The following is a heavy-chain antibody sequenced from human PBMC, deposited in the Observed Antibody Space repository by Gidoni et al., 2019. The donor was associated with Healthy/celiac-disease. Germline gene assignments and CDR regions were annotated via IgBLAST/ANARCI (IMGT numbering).Heavy chain of an antibody. D-gene: IGHD5-12*01. J-gene: IGHJ4*02. CDR1: GGSISSSSYY. CDR3: ARDTVDIVATITKPPYSFDY. V-gene: IGHV4-39*07. Sequence: QLQLQESGPGLVKPSETLSLTCTVSGGSISSSSYYWGWIRQPPGKGLERIGSIYYSGSTYYNPSLKSRVTISVDTSKNQFSLKLSSVTAADTAVYYCARDTVDIVATITKPPYSFDYWGQGTLVTVSS. CDR2: IYYSGST.